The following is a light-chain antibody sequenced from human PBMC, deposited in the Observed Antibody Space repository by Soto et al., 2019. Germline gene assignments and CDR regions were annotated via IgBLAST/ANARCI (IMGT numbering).Light chain of an antibody. CDR1: QTISSW. CDR2: AAS. J-gene: IGKJ5*01. CDR3: QQNHSPPPIT. V-gene: IGKV1-39*01. Sequence: DIQINQSPSTLSGSVGDRVTITCRASQTISSWLAWYQQKPGKAPKLLIYAASSLESGVPSRFSGSGSGTDFTLTISSLQPEDFATYYCQQNHSPPPITFGQGTRLEIK.